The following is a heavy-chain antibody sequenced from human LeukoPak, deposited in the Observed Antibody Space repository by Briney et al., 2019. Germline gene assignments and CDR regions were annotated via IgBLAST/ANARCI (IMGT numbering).Heavy chain of an antibody. V-gene: IGHV1-69*06. CDR3: ARHYYDSSGYYQNIDY. D-gene: IGHD3-22*01. Sequence: ASVKVSCKASGGTFSSYIINWVRQAPGQGLEWMGGITPVFGTVNYAQKFQGRVTITADKSTSTAYMELSTLRFEDTAMYYCARHYYDSSGYYQNIDYWGQGTLVTVSS. CDR1: GGTFSSYI. J-gene: IGHJ4*02. CDR2: ITPVFGTV.